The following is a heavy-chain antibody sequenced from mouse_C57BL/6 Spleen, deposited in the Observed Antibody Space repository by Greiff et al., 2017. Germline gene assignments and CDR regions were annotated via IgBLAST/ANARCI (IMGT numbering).Heavy chain of an antibody. CDR1: GFTFSSYA. J-gene: IGHJ2*01. CDR3: ARERYFDY. CDR2: ISDGGSYT. Sequence: EVNLVESGGGLVKPGGSLELSCAASGFTFSSYAMSWVRQTPEKRLEWVATISDGGSYTYYPDNVKGRFTISRDNAKNNLYLQMSHLKSEDTAMYYCARERYFDYWGQGTTLTVSS. V-gene: IGHV5-4*01.